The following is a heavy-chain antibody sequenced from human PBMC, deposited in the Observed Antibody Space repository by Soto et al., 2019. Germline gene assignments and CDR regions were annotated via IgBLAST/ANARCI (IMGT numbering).Heavy chain of an antibody. CDR1: GGSISSYY. V-gene: IGHV4-59*01. CDR2: IYYSGNT. J-gene: IGHJ4*02. D-gene: IGHD3-16*01. Sequence: SETLSLTCTVSGGSISSYYWSWIRQPPGKGLEWIGYIYYSGNTNYNPSLKSRVTISVDTSKNHFSLKMSSVTAADTAAYYCVRDLGSLGGFDYWGQGAVVTVSS. CDR3: VRDLGSLGGFDY.